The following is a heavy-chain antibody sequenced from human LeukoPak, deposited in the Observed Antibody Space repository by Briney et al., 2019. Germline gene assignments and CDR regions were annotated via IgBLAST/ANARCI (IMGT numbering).Heavy chain of an antibody. Sequence: PGGSLRLSCADSGFTFSSYAMSWVRQAPGKGLEWVSAISGSGGDTYYADSVKGRFTISRDNSKNMLYLQMNSLRAEDTAVYFRATWRVTPDFDHWGQGTLVTVSS. D-gene: IGHD2-21*02. CDR2: ISGSGGDT. CDR3: ATWRVTPDFDH. J-gene: IGHJ4*02. CDR1: GFTFSSYA. V-gene: IGHV3-23*01.